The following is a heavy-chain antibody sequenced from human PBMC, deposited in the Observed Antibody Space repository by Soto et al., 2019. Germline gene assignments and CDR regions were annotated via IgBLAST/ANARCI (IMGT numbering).Heavy chain of an antibody. D-gene: IGHD6-6*01. Sequence: QVQLVESGGGVVQPGRSLRLSCAASGFTFSSYAMHWVRQAPGKGLEWVAVISYDGSNKYYADSVKGRFTIFRDNSKTQLYLQMNSLRAEYTAVYYCARESSIAAHFDYWCQGTLVTVSS. CDR2: ISYDGSNK. J-gene: IGHJ4*02. V-gene: IGHV3-30-3*01. CDR1: GFTFSSYA. CDR3: ARESSIAAHFDY.